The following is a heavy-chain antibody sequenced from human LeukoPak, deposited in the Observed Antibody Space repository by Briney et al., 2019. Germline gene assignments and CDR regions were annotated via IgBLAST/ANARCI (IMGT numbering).Heavy chain of an antibody. J-gene: IGHJ5*02. CDR2: MSSSSSYI. D-gene: IGHD3-22*01. V-gene: IGHV3-21*01. CDR1: GFTFSSYW. Sequence: PGGSLRLSCAASGFTFSSYWMHWVRQAPGKGMEWVSSMSSSSSYIYYADSVKGRFTISRDNAKNSLYLQMNSLRAEDTAVYYCARDLSPYYYDSSGYYRHWFDPWGQGTLVTVSS. CDR3: ARDLSPYYYDSSGYYRHWFDP.